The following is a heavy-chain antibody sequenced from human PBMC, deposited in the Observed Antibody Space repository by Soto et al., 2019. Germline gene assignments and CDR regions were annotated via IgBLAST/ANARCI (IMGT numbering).Heavy chain of an antibody. J-gene: IGHJ4*02. CDR2: MQPSTGRT. D-gene: IGHD1-26*01. Sequence: QVQLVXXXXEVREPGASVKVSCKASGYSFTSLDINWVRQTAGQGLEWMGWMQPSTGRTGYAQKFQGRVTMTRDTSINTAYMELTTLTSDDTAFYYCARGVSAGVDYWGQGTLVTVSS. CDR3: ARGVSAGVDY. CDR1: GYSFTSLD. V-gene: IGHV1-8*01.